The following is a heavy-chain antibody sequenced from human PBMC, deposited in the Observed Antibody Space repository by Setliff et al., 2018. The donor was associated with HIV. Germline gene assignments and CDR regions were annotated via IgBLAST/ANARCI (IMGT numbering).Heavy chain of an antibody. CDR1: SGSISSTSSY. D-gene: IGHD3-10*01. CDR3: ARGGTMVRGVDY. CDR2: VYYSGTT. J-gene: IGHJ4*02. V-gene: IGHV4-39*01. Sequence: SETLSLTCSVSSGSISSTSSYWGWIRQPPGKGLEWIVSVYYSGTTYYNPSLKSRVTMSADTSKNQFSLNLTSVTAADTAVYYCARGGTMVRGVDYWGQGTLVTVSS.